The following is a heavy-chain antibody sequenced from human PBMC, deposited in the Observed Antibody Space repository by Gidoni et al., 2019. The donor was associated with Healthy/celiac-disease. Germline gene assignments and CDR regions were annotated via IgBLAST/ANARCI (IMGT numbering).Heavy chain of an antibody. CDR1: GGTFSSYA. Sequence: QVQLVQSGAEVKKPGSSVKVSCKASGGTFSSYAISWVRQAPGQGLEWMGGIITIFGTANYAQKFQGRVTITADESTSTAYMELSSLRSEDTAVYYCARDPNRYCSSTNCVTRYYYYYGMDVWGQGTTVTVSS. V-gene: IGHV1-69*01. CDR2: IITIFGTA. CDR3: ARDPNRYCSSTNCVTRYYYYYGMDV. D-gene: IGHD2-2*01. J-gene: IGHJ6*02.